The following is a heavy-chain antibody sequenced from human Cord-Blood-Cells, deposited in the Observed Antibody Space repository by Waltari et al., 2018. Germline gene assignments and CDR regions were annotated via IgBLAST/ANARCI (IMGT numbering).Heavy chain of an antibody. V-gene: IGHV4-38-2*01. CDR2: IYHSGST. J-gene: IGHJ5*02. Sequence: QVQLQESGPGLVKPSETLSLTCAVSGYSISSGYYWGWIRQPPGKGLEWIGSIYHSGSTHYNPSLKSRVTISVDTSKNQFSLKLSSVTAADTAVYYCARGTPGIAAAASPYVVSQPRFDPWGQGTLVTVSS. CDR1: GYSISSGYY. D-gene: IGHD6-13*01. CDR3: ARGTPGIAAAASPYVVSQPRFDP.